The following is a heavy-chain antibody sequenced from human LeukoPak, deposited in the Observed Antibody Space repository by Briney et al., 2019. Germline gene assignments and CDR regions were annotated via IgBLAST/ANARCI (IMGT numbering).Heavy chain of an antibody. D-gene: IGHD3-9*01. CDR1: GFTLSNAW. J-gene: IGHJ4*02. Sequence: GGSLRLSCAASGFTLSNAWMSWVRQAPGKGLEWVGRIKSKTDGGTTDYAAPVKGRFTISRDDSKNTLYLQMNSLKTEDTAVYYCTTDIILTVIPPDGYWGQGTLVTVSS. V-gene: IGHV3-15*01. CDR3: TTDIILTVIPPDGY. CDR2: IKSKTDGGTT.